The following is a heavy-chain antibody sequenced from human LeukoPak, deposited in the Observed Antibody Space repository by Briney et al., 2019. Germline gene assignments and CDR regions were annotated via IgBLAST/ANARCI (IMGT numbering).Heavy chain of an antibody. CDR1: GFTLSNYW. V-gene: IGHV3-7*01. Sequence: GGSLRLSCAASGFTLSNYWMSWVRQAPGKGLEWVANIRQDGKEKYYVDSVKGRFTISRDNAKNSLYVQMNSLRAEDTAVYYCARLGYGAYDLSYYYYFMDVWGKGTTVTVSS. CDR2: IRQDGKEK. CDR3: ARLGYGAYDLSYYYYFMDV. D-gene: IGHD3-3*01. J-gene: IGHJ6*03.